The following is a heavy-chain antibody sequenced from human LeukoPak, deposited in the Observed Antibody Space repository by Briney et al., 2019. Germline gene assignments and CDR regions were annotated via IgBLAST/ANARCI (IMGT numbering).Heavy chain of an antibody. Sequence: ASVKVSCKASGYTFTSYGISWVRQAPGQGLEWMGWISAYNGNTNYAQKLQGRVTMTTDTSTSTAYMELRSLRSDDTAVYYCARTYCSSTSCYRDYFDYWGQGTLVNVSS. D-gene: IGHD2-2*01. CDR1: GYTFTSYG. CDR3: ARTYCSSTSCYRDYFDY. J-gene: IGHJ4*02. CDR2: ISAYNGNT. V-gene: IGHV1-18*01.